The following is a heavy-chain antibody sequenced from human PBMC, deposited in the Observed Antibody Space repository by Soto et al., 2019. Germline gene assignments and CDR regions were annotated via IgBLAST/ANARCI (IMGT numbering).Heavy chain of an antibody. CDR2: IYPGDSDT. CDR1: GYSFTSYW. D-gene: IGHD3-22*01. J-gene: IGHJ4*02. CDR3: ARNRGFLKRRKWLLDY. Sequence: GESLKISCKGSGYSFTSYWIGWVRQMPGKGLEWMGIIYPGDSDTRYSPSFQGQVTISADKSISTAYLQWSSLKASDTAMYYCARNRGFLKRRKWLLDYWGQGTLVTVSS. V-gene: IGHV5-51*01.